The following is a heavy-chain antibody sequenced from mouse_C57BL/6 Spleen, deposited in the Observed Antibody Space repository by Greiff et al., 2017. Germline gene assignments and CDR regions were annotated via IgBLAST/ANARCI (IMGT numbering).Heavy chain of an antibody. CDR1: GFTFSSYA. V-gene: IGHV5-4*03. D-gene: IGHD1-1*01. CDR2: ISDGGSYT. J-gene: IGHJ2*01. Sequence: EVKLVESGGGLVKPGGSLKLSCAASGFTFSSYAMSWVRQTPEKRLEWVATISDGGSYTYYPDNVKGRFTISRDNAKNNLYLQMSHLKSEDTAMYYCARATVVAPYYYDGWGQGTTLTVSS. CDR3: ARATVVAPYYYDG.